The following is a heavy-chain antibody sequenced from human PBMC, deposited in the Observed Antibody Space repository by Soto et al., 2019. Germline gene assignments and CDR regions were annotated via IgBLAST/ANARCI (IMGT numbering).Heavy chain of an antibody. CDR1: GDSIASCC. V-gene: IGHV1-18*01. CDR3: ARDPGAASFDF. Sequence: GASVEASWEASGDSIASCCRRWARQAPGEGLEWVGWINTSNDNKLYAQKLQGRLTLTTDTSTSTAYMDLTTLRSDDTAVYFCARDPGAASFDFWAQGTLVTVSS. D-gene: IGHD2-15*01. CDR2: INTSNDNK. J-gene: IGHJ4*02.